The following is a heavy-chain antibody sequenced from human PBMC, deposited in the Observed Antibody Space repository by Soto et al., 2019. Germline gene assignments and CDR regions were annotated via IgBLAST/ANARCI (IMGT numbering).Heavy chain of an antibody. D-gene: IGHD3-16*01. CDR2: ISPYTGNT. CDR3: VMVDNYVTPTPQDV. V-gene: IGHV1-18*01. J-gene: IGHJ6*02. Sequence: QVPLVQSGDEVKKPGASVKVSFKASGYIFVNYGIAWVRQAPRQGLEWMGWISPYTGNTHSASKVQGRLTMTTDTSTSTAYMDLGSLTSDDTAVYYCVMVDNYVTPTPQDVWGQGTTVTVSS. CDR1: GYIFVNYG.